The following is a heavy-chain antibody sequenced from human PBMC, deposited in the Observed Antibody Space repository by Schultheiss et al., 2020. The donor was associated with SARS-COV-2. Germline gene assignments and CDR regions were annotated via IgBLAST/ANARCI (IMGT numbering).Heavy chain of an antibody. CDR1: GGSISSYY. Sequence: SQTLSLTCTVSGGSISSYYWSWIRQPPGKGLEWIGYVYYNGETNYDPSLKSRVAMSIDKSKNQFSLKLSSVTAADTAVYYCARDLTPLGVDYWGQGTLVTVSS. CDR2: VYYNGET. CDR3: ARDLTPLGVDY. D-gene: IGHD3-16*01. V-gene: IGHV4-59*12. J-gene: IGHJ4*02.